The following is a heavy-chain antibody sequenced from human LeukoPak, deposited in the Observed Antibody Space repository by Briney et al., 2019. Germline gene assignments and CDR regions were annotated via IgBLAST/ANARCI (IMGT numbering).Heavy chain of an antibody. CDR3: ARGAFGAYYDSSGYPDY. J-gene: IGHJ4*02. D-gene: IGHD3-22*01. Sequence: GGSLRLSCAASGFTFSTYWMTWVRQAPGKGLEWVANIKQDGSEKYYVDSVKGRFTISRDNAKNSLYLQMNSLRAEDTAVYYCARGAFGAYYDSSGYPDYWGQGTLVTVSS. CDR1: GFTFSTYW. CDR2: IKQDGSEK. V-gene: IGHV3-7*02.